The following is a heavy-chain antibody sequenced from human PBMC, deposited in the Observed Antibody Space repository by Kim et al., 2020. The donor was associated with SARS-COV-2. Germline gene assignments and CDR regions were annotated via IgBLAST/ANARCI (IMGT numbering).Heavy chain of an antibody. CDR1: GFTFSSYD. CDR2: IGTAGDT. J-gene: IGHJ3*02. Sequence: GGSLRLSCAASGFTFSSYDMHWVRQATGKGLEWVSAIGTAGDTYYPGSVKGRFTISRENAKNSLYLQMNSLRAGDTAVYYCARENYVWGSYHAFDIWGQGTMVTVSS. CDR3: ARENYVWGSYHAFDI. V-gene: IGHV3-13*01. D-gene: IGHD3-16*02.